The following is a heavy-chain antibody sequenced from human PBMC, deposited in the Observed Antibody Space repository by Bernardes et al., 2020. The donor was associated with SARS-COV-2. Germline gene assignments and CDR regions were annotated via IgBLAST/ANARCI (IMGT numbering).Heavy chain of an antibody. D-gene: IGHD4-17*01. J-gene: IGHJ6*02. CDR1: GGSFSGYY. Sequence: AETLSLTCAVYGGSFSGYYWSWIRQPPGKGLEWNGENNHSGGTNYNPSLKSRDTISVDTSKNQFSLKLSSVPAADTAVYYCARGKTVTTFYYYYGIDVWGQGTTVTVSS. CDR3: ARGKTVTTFYYYYGIDV. V-gene: IGHV4-34*01. CDR2: NNHSGGT.